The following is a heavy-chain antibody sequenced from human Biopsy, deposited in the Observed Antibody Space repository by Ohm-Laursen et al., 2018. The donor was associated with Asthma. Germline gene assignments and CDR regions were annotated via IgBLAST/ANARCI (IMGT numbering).Heavy chain of an antibody. V-gene: IGHV3-21*01. CDR2: ISSLSRYI. Sequence: GSLRLSCSASGFDLRDYTMNWVRQAPGKGLEWVASISSLSRYIYHATSLRGRFTISRDNAKRSLYLQMDSPRGDDTAVYYCSRDFTIGSGSPFHFWGRGTLVTVSS. CDR3: SRDFTIGSGSPFHF. CDR1: GFDLRDYT. D-gene: IGHD3-10*01. J-gene: IGHJ4*02.